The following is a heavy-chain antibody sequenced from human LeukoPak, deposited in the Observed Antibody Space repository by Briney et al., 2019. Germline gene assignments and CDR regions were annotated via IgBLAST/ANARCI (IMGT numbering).Heavy chain of an antibody. CDR3: TRVGYIDEGIDY. D-gene: IGHD5-24*01. V-gene: IGHV3-7*04. CDR1: GFPFSSYW. Sequence: GGSLRLSCVASGFPFSSYWMTWVRRAPGKGLEWVANIKQDGSKKSYVDSVKGRFTISRDNAKNSLYLQMNSLRAEDMAIYYCTRVGYIDEGIDYWGQGTLVTVSS. J-gene: IGHJ4*02. CDR2: IKQDGSKK.